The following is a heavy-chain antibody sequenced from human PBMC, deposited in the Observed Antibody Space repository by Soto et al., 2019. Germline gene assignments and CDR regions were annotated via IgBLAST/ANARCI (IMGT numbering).Heavy chain of an antibody. J-gene: IGHJ4*02. CDR1: GGSFNNTTSY. CDR2: IYHFGTT. D-gene: IGHD6-19*01. V-gene: IGHV4-39*01. Sequence: QLQLQESSPGLVKPSETVSLTCTVSGGSFNNTTSYWGWLRQPPGKGLEWIASIYHFGTTYYTPSLKSRVTISVDTSKSQFSLKLSSVTAADTAVYYCARHERGAVAGVIDYWGQGTLVTVSS. CDR3: ARHERGAVAGVIDY.